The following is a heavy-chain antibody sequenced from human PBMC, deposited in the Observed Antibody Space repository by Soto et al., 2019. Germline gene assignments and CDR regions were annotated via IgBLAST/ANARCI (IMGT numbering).Heavy chain of an antibody. V-gene: IGHV3-74*01. Sequence: EVQLVEAGGGLAQPGGSLRLSCAASGFTFSEHWMHWVSQVLGKGLVWVSRIKRDGRETNYADSVKGRLNISRDNAENTLYLQMNSLRADYTAVYYCARVLTYFDYWGQGILVTVSS. J-gene: IGHJ4*02. CDR1: GFTFSEHW. CDR2: IKRDGRET. CDR3: ARVLTYFDY.